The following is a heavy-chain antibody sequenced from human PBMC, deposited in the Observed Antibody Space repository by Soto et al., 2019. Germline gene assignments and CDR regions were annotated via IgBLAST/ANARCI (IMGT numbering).Heavy chain of an antibody. CDR1: GFTFSSYA. Sequence: PVGSLRLSCSASGFTFSSYAMHWVRQAPGKGLEYVSAISSNGGSTYYADSVKGRFTISRDNSKNTLYLQMSSLRAEDTAVYYCVKSVQGLALKVPFDYWGQGTLVTVSS. J-gene: IGHJ4*02. V-gene: IGHV3-64D*06. CDR3: VKSVQGLALKVPFDY. CDR2: ISSNGGST. D-gene: IGHD6-19*01.